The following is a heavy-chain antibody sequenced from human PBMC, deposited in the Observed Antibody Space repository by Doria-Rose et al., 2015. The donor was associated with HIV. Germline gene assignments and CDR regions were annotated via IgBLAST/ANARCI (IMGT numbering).Heavy chain of an antibody. Sequence: PGASVRVSCKASGFPFTSYYVHWVRQAPGQGLEWMGIINPSDSTTSYAQKFQGRVTLTRDTSTSTVYMELSSLRSEDSAVYYCARAVRNGWNELEDYWGQGTLVTVSS. D-gene: IGHD1-1*01. CDR2: INPSDSTT. V-gene: IGHV1-46*01. J-gene: IGHJ4*02. CDR1: GFPFTSYY. CDR3: ARAVRNGWNELEDY.